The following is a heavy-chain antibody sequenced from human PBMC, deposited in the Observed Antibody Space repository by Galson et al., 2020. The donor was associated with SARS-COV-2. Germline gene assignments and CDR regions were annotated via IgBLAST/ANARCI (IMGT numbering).Heavy chain of an antibody. CDR1: GFTFSSYG. Sequence: GGSLRLSCAASGFTFSSYGMHWVRQAPGKGLEWVAFIRYDGSNKYYADSVKGRFTISRDNSKNTLYLQMNSLRAEDTAVYYCAKAGVRYQLLQRYWGHGTLVTVSS. CDR2: IRYDGSNK. CDR3: AKAGVRYQLLQRY. V-gene: IGHV3-30*02. D-gene: IGHD2-2*01. J-gene: IGHJ4*01.